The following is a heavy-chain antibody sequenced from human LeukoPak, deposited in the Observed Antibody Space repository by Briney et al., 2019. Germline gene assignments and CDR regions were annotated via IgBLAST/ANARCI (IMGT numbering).Heavy chain of an antibody. D-gene: IGHD3-22*01. CDR3: AVYYYDSSGHLYYFDY. CDR2: MNPNSGNT. CDR1: GYTFTSYD. Sequence: GASVKVSCKASGYTFTSYDINWVRQATGQGLEWMGWMNPNSGNTGYAQKFQGRVTMTRNTSISTAYMELSSLRSEDTAVYYCAVYYYDSSGHLYYFDYWGQGTLVTVSS. J-gene: IGHJ4*02. V-gene: IGHV1-8*01.